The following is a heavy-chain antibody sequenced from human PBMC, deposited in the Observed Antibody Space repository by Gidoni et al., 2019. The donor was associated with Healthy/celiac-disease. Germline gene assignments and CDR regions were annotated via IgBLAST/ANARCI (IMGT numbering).Heavy chain of an antibody. V-gene: IGHV3-7*01. CDR1: GFTFSSSW. D-gene: IGHD1-1*01. CDR3: ARERDKVELEGGLGYYYYGMDV. Sequence: EVQLVESGGGLVQPGGSLRLSCAASGFTFSSSWMSWVRQAPGKGLEWVDNIKQEGSEKYYVDSVKGRCTSSRDNAKNSLDLKMNSLRAEDTAVYYCARERDKVELEGGLGYYYYGMDVWGQGTTVTVSS. CDR2: IKQEGSEK. J-gene: IGHJ6*02.